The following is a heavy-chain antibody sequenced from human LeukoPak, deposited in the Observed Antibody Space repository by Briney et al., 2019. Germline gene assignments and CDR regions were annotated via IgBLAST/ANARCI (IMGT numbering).Heavy chain of an antibody. Sequence: DGSNKYYADSVKGRFTISRDNSKNTLYLQMNSLRAEDTAVYYCAKSLAVAGNDYWGQGTLVTVSS. CDR2: DGSNK. D-gene: IGHD6-19*01. V-gene: IGHV3-30*02. J-gene: IGHJ4*02. CDR3: AKSLAVAGNDY.